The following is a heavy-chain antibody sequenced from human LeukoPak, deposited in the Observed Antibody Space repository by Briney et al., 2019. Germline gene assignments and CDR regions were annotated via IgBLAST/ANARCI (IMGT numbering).Heavy chain of an antibody. V-gene: IGHV4-38-2*02. J-gene: IGHJ4*02. Sequence: SETLSLTCTVSGYSISSGYYWGWIRQPPGKGLEWIGSIYDSGSTYYNPSLKSRVTISVDTSKNQFSLKLSSVTAADTAVYYCARLSTVTTSFDYWGQGTLVTVSS. CDR1: GYSISSGYY. CDR2: IYDSGST. D-gene: IGHD4-17*01. CDR3: ARLSTVTTSFDY.